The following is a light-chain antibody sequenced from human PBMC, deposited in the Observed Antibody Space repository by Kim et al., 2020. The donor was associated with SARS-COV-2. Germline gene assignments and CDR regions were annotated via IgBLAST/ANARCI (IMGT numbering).Light chain of an antibody. CDR3: SSYTRTHTLL. CDR1: TTDH. J-gene: IGLJ2*01. CDR2: DVY. Sequence: QSVLTQPASVSGSPGQSITISCTGTTTDHVSWYQQYPGKAPKLMIYDVYKWPSGVSHRFSGSKSDNTASLTISGLQADDEAAYYCSSYTRTHTLLFGGGTKVTVL. V-gene: IGLV2-14*02.